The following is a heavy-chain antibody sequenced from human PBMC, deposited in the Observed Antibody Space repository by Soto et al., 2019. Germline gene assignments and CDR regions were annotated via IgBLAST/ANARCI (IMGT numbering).Heavy chain of an antibody. J-gene: IGHJ3*02. CDR3: TTDGVDDYVWGSYPGDAFDI. CDR2: IKSKTDGGTT. CDR1: GFTFSNAW. Sequence: EVQLVESGGGLVKPGGSLRLSCAASGFTFSNAWMSWVRQAPGKGLEWVGRIKSKTDGGTTDYAAPVKGRFTSSRDDSKNTRYLQMNSLKTEDTAVYYWTTDGVDDYVWGSYPGDAFDIWGQGTMVTVSS. D-gene: IGHD3-16*02. V-gene: IGHV3-15*01.